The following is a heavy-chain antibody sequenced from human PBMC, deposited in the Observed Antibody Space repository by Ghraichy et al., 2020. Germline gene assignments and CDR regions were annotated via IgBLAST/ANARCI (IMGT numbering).Heavy chain of an antibody. D-gene: IGHD6-19*01. J-gene: IGHJ4*02. CDR1: GFTFSSYA. Sequence: GGSLRLSCAASGFTFSSYAMSWVRQAPGKGLEWVSAISGSGGSTYYADSVKGRFTISRDNSKNTLYLQMNSLRAEDTAVYYCAKTFPSTAGRIPTYSSGWSDYWGQGTLVTVSS. V-gene: IGHV3-23*01. CDR3: AKTFPSTAGRIPTYSSGWSDY. CDR2: ISGSGGST.